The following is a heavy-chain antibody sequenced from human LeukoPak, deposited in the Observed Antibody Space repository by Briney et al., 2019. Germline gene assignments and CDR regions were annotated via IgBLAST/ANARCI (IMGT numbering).Heavy chain of an antibody. V-gene: IGHV3-30*02. Sequence: GGSLRLSCAASGFTFSSYGMHWVRQAPGKGLEWVAFIRYDGSNKYYADSVKGRFTISRDNSKNTLYRQMNSLRAEDTAVYYCAKENRAYSSSFIGPSDYWGQGTLVTVSS. CDR1: GFTFSSYG. CDR2: IRYDGSNK. CDR3: AKENRAYSSSFIGPSDY. D-gene: IGHD6-6*01. J-gene: IGHJ4*02.